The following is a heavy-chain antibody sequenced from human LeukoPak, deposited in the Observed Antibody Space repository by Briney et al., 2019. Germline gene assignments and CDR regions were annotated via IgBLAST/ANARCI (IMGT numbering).Heavy chain of an antibody. D-gene: IGHD3-22*01. J-gene: IGHJ4*02. CDR1: GYTFTSYG. CDR2: ISAYNGNT. V-gene: IGHV1-18*01. CDR3: ARVNMAVVVNDY. Sequence: ASVTVSCKASGYTFTSYGISWVRQAPGQGLEWMGWISAYNGNTNYAQKLQGRVTMTTDTSTSTAYMELRSLRSDDTAVYYCARVNMAVVVNDYWGQGTLVTVSS.